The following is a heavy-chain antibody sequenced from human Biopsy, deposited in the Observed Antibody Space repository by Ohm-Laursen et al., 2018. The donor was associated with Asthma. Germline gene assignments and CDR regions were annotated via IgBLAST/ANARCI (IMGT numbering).Heavy chain of an antibody. J-gene: IGHJ3*02. Sequence: SLRLSCAASGFSFSEFVMHWVRQAPGKGLEWVAVISYDGSTKYYADSVKGRFTMARDNSKNTLDLQMNSLREEDTAVYNCVRDGTDDAFDIWGQGTVVSVSS. V-gene: IGHV3-30*03. D-gene: IGHD1-1*01. CDR1: GFSFSEFV. CDR2: ISYDGSTK. CDR3: VRDGTDDAFDI.